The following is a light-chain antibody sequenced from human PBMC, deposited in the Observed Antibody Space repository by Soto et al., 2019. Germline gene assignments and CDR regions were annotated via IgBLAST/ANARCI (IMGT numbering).Light chain of an antibody. CDR2: DAS. J-gene: IGKJ1*01. CDR3: QQRYFWPLT. CDR1: QSVGSS. Sequence: ETVLTQSPVTLSLSPGERATLSCRASQSVGSSLGWYQQKPGQPPRLLIYDASNRATAVPARFSGSGSGRDFTLTISSLEPEDSAVYYCQQRYFWPLTFGQGTKVEIK. V-gene: IGKV3-11*02.